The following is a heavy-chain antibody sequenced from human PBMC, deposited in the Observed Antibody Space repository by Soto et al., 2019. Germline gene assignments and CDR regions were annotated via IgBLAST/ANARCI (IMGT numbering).Heavy chain of an antibody. D-gene: IGHD3-3*01. V-gene: IGHV4-61*01. CDR2: IYYSGST. CDR3: ARGITIFGVVINAFDI. J-gene: IGHJ3*02. CDR1: GGSVSSGSYY. Sequence: SETLSLTCTVSGGSVSSGSYYWSWIRQPPGKGLEWIGYIYYSGSTNYNPSLKSRVTISVDTSKNQFSLKLSSVTAADTAVYYCARGITIFGVVINAFDIWGQGTMVTVSS.